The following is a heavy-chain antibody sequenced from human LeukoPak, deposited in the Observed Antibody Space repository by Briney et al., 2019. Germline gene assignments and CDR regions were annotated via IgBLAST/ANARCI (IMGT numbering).Heavy chain of an antibody. CDR1: GFTFNNAW. D-gene: IGHD2-21*01. CDR2: IKSKSDGGTT. V-gene: IGHV3-15*01. J-gene: IGHJ4*02. Sequence: GGSLRLSCAASGFTFNNAWMTWVRQAPGKGLEWIGRIKSKSDGGTTDYAAPVKGRFTFSRDDPKSTLYLQMSSLKTEDTAVYYCTIDRIHGGEDYWGRGTLVTVSS. CDR3: TIDRIHGGEDY.